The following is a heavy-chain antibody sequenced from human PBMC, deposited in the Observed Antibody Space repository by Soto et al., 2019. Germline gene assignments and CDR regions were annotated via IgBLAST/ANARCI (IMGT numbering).Heavy chain of an antibody. CDR3: AREKAVAGTTFDY. D-gene: IGHD6-19*01. J-gene: IGHJ4*02. V-gene: IGHV3-74*01. CDR2: IQSDGSST. Sequence: EVQLVEFGGGSVQPGGSLRLSCAVSGFALSSYWMHWVRQAPGKGLVWVSRIQSDGSSTNYADSVKGRFTISRDNAKNTLYLQMDSLRVEDTAMYYCAREKAVAGTTFDYWGQGTLVTVSS. CDR1: GFALSSYW.